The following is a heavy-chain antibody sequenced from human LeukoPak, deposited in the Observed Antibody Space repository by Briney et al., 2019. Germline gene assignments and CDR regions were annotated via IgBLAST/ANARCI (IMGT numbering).Heavy chain of an antibody. CDR3: ARDGTGYSSGFDP. CDR1: GGSISSSGYY. CDR2: IYYTEST. V-gene: IGHV4-39*07. D-gene: IGHD6-25*01. J-gene: IGHJ5*02. Sequence: SETLSLTCTVSGGSISSSGYYWGWIRQPPGKGLEWIGSIYYTESTYYNPSLKSRVTISVDTSKTQFSLNLSSVTAADTAVYYCARDGTGYSSGFDPWGQGTLVTVSS.